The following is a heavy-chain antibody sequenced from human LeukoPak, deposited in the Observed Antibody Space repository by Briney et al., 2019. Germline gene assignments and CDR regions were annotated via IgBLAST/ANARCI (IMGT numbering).Heavy chain of an antibody. Sequence: GGSLRLSCAASGSTFSSYSMNWVRQAPGKGLEWVSSISSSSSYIYYADSVKGRFTISRDNAKNSLYLQMNSLRAEDTAVYYCARDPILCGGDCYFDYWGQGTLVTVSS. CDR2: ISSSSSYI. V-gene: IGHV3-21*01. J-gene: IGHJ4*02. D-gene: IGHD2-21*02. CDR1: GSTFSSYS. CDR3: ARDPILCGGDCYFDY.